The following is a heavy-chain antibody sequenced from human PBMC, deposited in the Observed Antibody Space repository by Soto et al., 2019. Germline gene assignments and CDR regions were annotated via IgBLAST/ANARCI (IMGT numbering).Heavy chain of an antibody. V-gene: IGHV1-69*13. CDR3: ARDRGCSGGSCYVAFDI. CDR2: IIPIFGTA. D-gene: IGHD2-15*01. Sequence: SVKVSCKASGGTFSSYSISWVRQAPGQGLEWMGGIIPIFGTANYAQKFQGRVTITADEPTSTAYMELSSLRSEDTAVYYCARDRGCSGGSCYVAFDIWGQGTMVTVS. CDR1: GGTFSSYS. J-gene: IGHJ3*02.